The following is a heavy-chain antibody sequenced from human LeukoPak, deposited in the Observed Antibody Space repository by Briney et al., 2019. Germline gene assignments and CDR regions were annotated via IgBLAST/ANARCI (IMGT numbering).Heavy chain of an antibody. J-gene: IGHJ4*02. CDR3: AKDSRGYSGYDFDS. CDR2: ISGGGGST. CDR1: GFTFKSYA. D-gene: IGHD5-12*01. Sequence: GGSLRLPCAASGFTFKSYAMSWVRQAPGKGLEWVSGISGGGGSTYYADSVKGRFTISRDNSKKKLYLQMNSLRAEDTAVYYCAKDSRGYSGYDFDSWGQGSLVTVSS. V-gene: IGHV3-23*01.